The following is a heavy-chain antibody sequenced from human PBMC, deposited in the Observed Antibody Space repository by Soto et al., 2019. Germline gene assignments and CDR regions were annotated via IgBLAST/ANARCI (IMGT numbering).Heavy chain of an antibody. CDR1: GGTFSSYA. CDR3: AREYSSSWYRVGDWFDP. D-gene: IGHD6-13*01. CDR2: IIPIFGTA. Sequence: QVQLVQSGAEVKKPGSSVKVSCKASGGTFSSYAISWVRQAPGQRLEWMGGIIPIFGTANYAQKFQGRVTITADESTSTAYMELSSLRSEDTAVYYCAREYSSSWYRVGDWFDPWGQGTLVTVSS. J-gene: IGHJ5*02. V-gene: IGHV1-69*12.